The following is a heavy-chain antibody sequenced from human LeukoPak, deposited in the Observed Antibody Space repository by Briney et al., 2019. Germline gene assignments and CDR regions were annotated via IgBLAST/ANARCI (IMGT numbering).Heavy chain of an antibody. D-gene: IGHD3-16*01. CDR3: ARGGGGYFDY. J-gene: IGHJ4*02. V-gene: IGHV1-3*01. CDR2: INAGNGNT. CDR1: GYTFTSYA. Sequence: ASVKVSCKASGYTFTSYAMHWVRQAPGQRLEWMGWINAGNGNTKYSQKFQGRVTITADESTSTAYMELSSLRSEDTAVYYCARGGGGYFDYWGQGTLVTVSS.